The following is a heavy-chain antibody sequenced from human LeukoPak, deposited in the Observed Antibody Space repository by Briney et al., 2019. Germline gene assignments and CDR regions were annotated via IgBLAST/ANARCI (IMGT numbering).Heavy chain of an antibody. CDR1: GCIFSTYV. CDR2: ISSDGSSK. J-gene: IGHJ4*02. D-gene: IGHD3-16*01. V-gene: IGHV3-30-3*01. Sequence: GGSLRLSCAASGCIFSTYVIHWVRQAPGKGLAWVAVISSDGSSKYYADSVRGRFIISIDNSKNTLFVQMNSLRAEDTAVYYCARGKKIWSTLGDWGQGTLVTVSS. CDR3: ARGKKIWSTLGD.